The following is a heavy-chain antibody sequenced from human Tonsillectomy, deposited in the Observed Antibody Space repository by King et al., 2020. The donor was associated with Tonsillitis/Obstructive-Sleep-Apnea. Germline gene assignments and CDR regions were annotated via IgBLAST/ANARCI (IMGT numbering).Heavy chain of an antibody. CDR3: AKAQARTPSSIAARPRGYYYYMDV. CDR2: ISGSGGST. CDR1: GFTFSSYA. D-gene: IGHD6-6*01. J-gene: IGHJ6*03. V-gene: IGHV3-23*04. Sequence: VQLVESGGGLVQPGGSLRLSCAASGFTFSSYAMSWVRQAPGKGLEWVSAISGSGGSTYYADPVKGRFTISRDNSKNTLYLQMNSLRAEDTAVYYCAKAQARTPSSIAARPRGYYYYMDVWGKGTTVTVSS.